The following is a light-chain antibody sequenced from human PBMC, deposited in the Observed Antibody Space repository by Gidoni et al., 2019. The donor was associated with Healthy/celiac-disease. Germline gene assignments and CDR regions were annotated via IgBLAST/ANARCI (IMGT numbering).Light chain of an antibody. Sequence: ISLTQSPATLSLSPGERATLSCRASQSVSSYLAWYQQKPGQAPRLLIYAASNSATGIPARFSGSGSGTDFTLTISSLEPEEFAVYYCQRRGTFGQGSKVEIK. J-gene: IGKJ1*01. CDR1: QSVSSY. V-gene: IGKV3-11*01. CDR2: AAS. CDR3: QRRGT.